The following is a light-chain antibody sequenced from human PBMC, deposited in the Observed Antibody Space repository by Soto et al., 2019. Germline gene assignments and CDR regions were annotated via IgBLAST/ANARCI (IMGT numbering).Light chain of an antibody. Sequence: QSALTQPASGSGSPGQSITISCTGTSSDVGGYNYVSWYQQHPGRVPKLMIYDVSNRPLGVSNRCSGSKSGNTASLTISGLQAEDEAEYYCSSYTTSSSTLVVFGGGTKLTVL. CDR2: DVS. V-gene: IGLV2-14*01. CDR3: SSYTTSSSTLVV. J-gene: IGLJ2*01. CDR1: SSDVGGYNY.